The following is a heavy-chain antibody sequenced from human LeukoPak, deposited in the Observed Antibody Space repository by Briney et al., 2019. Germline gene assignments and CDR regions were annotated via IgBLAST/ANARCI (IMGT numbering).Heavy chain of an antibody. CDR2: MNPNSGNT. CDR3: ARDLSYYDSSGYLYYGMDV. V-gene: IGHV1-8*01. Sequence: GASVTVSCTASGYTFTSYDINWVRQATGQGLEWTGWMNPNSGNTGYAQKFQGRVTMTRNTSISTAYMELSSLRSEGTAVYYCARDLSYYDSSGYLYYGMDVWGQGTTVTVSS. CDR1: GYTFTSYD. D-gene: IGHD3-22*01. J-gene: IGHJ6*02.